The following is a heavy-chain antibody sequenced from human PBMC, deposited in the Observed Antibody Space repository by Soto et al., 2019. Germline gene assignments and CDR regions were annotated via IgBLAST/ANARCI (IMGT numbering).Heavy chain of an antibody. Sequence: QSGGSLRLSCAASGFTFSSYSMNWVRQAPGKGLEWVSYISSSGSTIYYADSVKGRFTISRDNAKNSLYLQMNSLRAEDTAVYYCARDPDSSGWYNWFDPWGQGTLVTVSS. D-gene: IGHD6-19*01. V-gene: IGHV3-48*01. CDR2: ISSSGSTI. CDR1: GFTFSSYS. CDR3: ARDPDSSGWYNWFDP. J-gene: IGHJ5*02.